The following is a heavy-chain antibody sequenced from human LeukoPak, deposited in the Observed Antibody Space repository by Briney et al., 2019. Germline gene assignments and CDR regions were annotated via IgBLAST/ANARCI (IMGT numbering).Heavy chain of an antibody. D-gene: IGHD3-22*01. V-gene: IGHV5-51*01. CDR1: GYSFTSYW. CDR3: ARTPCITMIVDWFDP. J-gene: IGHJ5*02. CDR2: IYPGDSDT. Sequence: GESLKISCKGSGYSFTSYWIGWVRQMPGKGLEWMGIIYPGDSDTRYSPSFQGQVTISADKSFSTAYLQWSSLKASDTAMYYCARTPCITMIVDWFDPWGQGTLVTVSS.